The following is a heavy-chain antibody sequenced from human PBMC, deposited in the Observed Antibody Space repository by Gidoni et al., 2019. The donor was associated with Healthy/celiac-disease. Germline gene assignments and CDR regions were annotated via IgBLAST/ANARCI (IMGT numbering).Heavy chain of an antibody. V-gene: IGHV1-2*02. Sequence: QVQLVQSGAEVKKPAASVTVSCKASGYTFTGYYMHWVRQAPGQGLEWMGWINPNSGGTNYAQKFQGRVTMTRDTSISTAYMELSRLRSDDTAVYYCARAVGYSYGSLFDYWGQGTLVTVSS. CDR1: GYTFTGYY. CDR2: INPNSGGT. D-gene: IGHD5-18*01. J-gene: IGHJ4*02. CDR3: ARAVGYSYGSLFDY.